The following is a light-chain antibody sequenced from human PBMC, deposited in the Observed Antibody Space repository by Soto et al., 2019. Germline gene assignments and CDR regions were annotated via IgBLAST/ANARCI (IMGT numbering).Light chain of an antibody. J-gene: IGLJ1*01. Sequence: QSVLTQPASVSGSPGQSITISCTGTSRDVGAYDYVSWYLQYPDKAPQLLIYYVDHRPSGVSSRFSGSKSGNTASLTISGLQAEDQGDSYRCSYADGSIYFFGTGTKVTVL. CDR3: CSYADGSIYF. CDR1: SRDVGAYDY. CDR2: YVD. V-gene: IGLV2-14*03.